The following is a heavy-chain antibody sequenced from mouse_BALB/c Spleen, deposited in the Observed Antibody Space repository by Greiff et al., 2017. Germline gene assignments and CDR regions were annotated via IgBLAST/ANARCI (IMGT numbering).Heavy chain of an antibody. CDR3: ARHGYDSWFAY. D-gene: IGHD2-2*01. V-gene: IGHV5-12-2*01. Sequence: DVMLVESGGGLVQPGGSLKLSCAASGFTFSSYTMSWVRQTPEKRLEWVAYISNGGASTYYPDTVKGRFTISRDNAKNTLYLQMSSLKSEDTAMYYCARHGYDSWFAYWGQGTLVTVSA. J-gene: IGHJ3*01. CDR1: GFTFSSYT. CDR2: ISNGGAST.